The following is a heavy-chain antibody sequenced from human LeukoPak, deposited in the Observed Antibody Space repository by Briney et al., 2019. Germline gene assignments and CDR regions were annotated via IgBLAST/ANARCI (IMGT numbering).Heavy chain of an antibody. V-gene: IGHV4-30-2*01. Sequence: SQTLSLTCAVSGGSISSGGYSWSWIRQPPGKGLEWIGYIYHSGSTYYNPSLKSRVTISVDRSKNQFSLKLSSVTAADTAVYYCARGKTDIVVVGWFDPWGQGTLATVSP. CDR2: IYHSGST. J-gene: IGHJ5*02. CDR3: ARGKTDIVVVGWFDP. D-gene: IGHD2-2*01. CDR1: GGSISSGGYS.